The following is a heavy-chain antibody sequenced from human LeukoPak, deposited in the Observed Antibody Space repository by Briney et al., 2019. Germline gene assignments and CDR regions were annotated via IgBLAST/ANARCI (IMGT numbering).Heavy chain of an antibody. V-gene: IGHV3-74*01. Sequence: GGSLRLSCASSGFSFSRYRMHWGSQAPGKGLGWVSRMYSDVGSTNYAHSVRGGFTISRDKAKNILYLHMNRRRAENTAVYHCATGHYYDSSGYYPLPDAVDLWGQGTMITVSS. CDR3: ATGHYYDSSGYYPLPDAVDL. CDR1: GFSFSRYR. D-gene: IGHD3-22*01. CDR2: MYSDVGST. J-gene: IGHJ3*01.